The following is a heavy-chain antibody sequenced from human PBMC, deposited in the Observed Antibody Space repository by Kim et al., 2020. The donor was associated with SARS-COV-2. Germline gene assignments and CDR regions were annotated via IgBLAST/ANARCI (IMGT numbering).Heavy chain of an antibody. Sequence: SVNVSCKASGGTFSSYAISWVRQAPGQGLEWMGGIIPIFGTANYAQKFQGRVTITADESTSTAYMELSSLRSEDTAVYYCARSGWGSGGTIPYYYDSSGYYSKDGSAYYYYGMDVWGQGTTVTVSS. CDR3: ARSGWGSGGTIPYYYDSSGYYSKDGSAYYYYGMDV. D-gene: IGHD3-22*01. CDR1: GGTFSSYA. J-gene: IGHJ6*02. V-gene: IGHV1-69*13. CDR2: IIPIFGTA.